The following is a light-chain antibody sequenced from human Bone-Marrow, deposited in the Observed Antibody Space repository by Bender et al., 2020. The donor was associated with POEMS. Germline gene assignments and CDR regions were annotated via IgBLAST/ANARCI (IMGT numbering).Light chain of an antibody. CDR3: QVWDSRSDHVV. Sequence: SYVVTQPPSVSVAPGQTARVTCGGDNIGSKSVHWYQQKPGRAPVLVVYDDSDRPSGIPERFSGSNSGNTATLTISGVEVGDEADYYCQVWDSRSDHVVFGGGTELSVL. CDR2: DDS. J-gene: IGLJ2*01. V-gene: IGLV3-21*02. CDR1: NIGSKS.